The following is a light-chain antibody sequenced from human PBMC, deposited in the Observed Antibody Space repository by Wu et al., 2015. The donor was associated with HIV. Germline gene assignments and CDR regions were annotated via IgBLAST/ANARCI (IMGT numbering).Light chain of an antibody. Sequence: EIVLTQSPGTLSLSPGERATLSCRASQSVTSNFLAWYQQKPGQAPRLLMYGASSRATGIPDRFSGSGSGTDFTLTISRLEPEDFATYYCQQSYTYPLTFGGGTKVEIK. J-gene: IGKJ4*01. CDR2: GAS. CDR1: QSVTSNF. V-gene: IGKV3-20*01. CDR3: QQSYTYPLT.